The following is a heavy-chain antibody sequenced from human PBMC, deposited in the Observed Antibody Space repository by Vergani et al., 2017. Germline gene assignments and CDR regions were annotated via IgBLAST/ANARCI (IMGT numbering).Heavy chain of an antibody. CDR2: ISNSGNTI. Sequence: QVQLVESGGGLVKPGGSLRLSCAASGFSFSDHYMTWIRQAPGKGLEWVSYISNSGNTIEYADSVKGRFSISRDNAKSSLFLQMDSLRAEDTAVYYCARDYGDTSGRRGDAFDLWGQGTVVSVSS. CDR3: ARDYGDTSGRRGDAFDL. V-gene: IGHV3-11*01. D-gene: IGHD5-12*01. CDR1: GFSFSDHY. J-gene: IGHJ3*01.